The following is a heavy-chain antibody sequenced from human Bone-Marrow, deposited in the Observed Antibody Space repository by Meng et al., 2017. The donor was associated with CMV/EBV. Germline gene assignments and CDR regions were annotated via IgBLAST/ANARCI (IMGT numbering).Heavy chain of an antibody. J-gene: IGHJ4*02. CDR2: INWNGGST. CDR1: LTFDDYG. Sequence: LTFDDYGMSWVRQAPGKGLEWVSGINWNGGSTGYADSVKGRFTISRDNAKNSLYLQMNSLRAEDKALYYCAREAYCGGDCSPYDFDYWGQGTLVTVSS. V-gene: IGHV3-20*03. CDR3: AREAYCGGDCSPYDFDY. D-gene: IGHD2-21*01.